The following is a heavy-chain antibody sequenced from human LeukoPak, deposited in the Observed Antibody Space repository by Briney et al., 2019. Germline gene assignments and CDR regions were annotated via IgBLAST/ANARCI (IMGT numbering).Heavy chain of an antibody. CDR1: GFTFSSYA. V-gene: IGHV3-30*04. CDR3: ARGGYYDSSGYYYTDY. CDR2: ISYDGSNK. Sequence: GGSLRLSCAASGFTFSSYAMHWVRQAPGKGLEWVAVISYDGSNKYYADSVKGRFTISRDNSKNTLYLQMNSLRAEDTAVYYRARGGYYDSSGYYYTDYWGQGTLVTVSS. D-gene: IGHD3-22*01. J-gene: IGHJ4*02.